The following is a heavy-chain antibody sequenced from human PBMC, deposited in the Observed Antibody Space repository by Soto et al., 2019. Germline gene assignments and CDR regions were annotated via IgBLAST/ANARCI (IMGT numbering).Heavy chain of an antibody. V-gene: IGHV4-30-2*01. CDR2: INHLETT. CDR3: ARGGGSDSFDY. Sequence: SETLSLTCTVSGASITIGGYSWSWIRRTPGKGLEWIGYINHLETTFYNPSFESRLTLSIDRAKNQFSLKLHSMSAADRAVYFCARGGGSDSFDYWGQGILVTVSS. CDR1: GASITIGGYS. D-gene: IGHD1-26*01. J-gene: IGHJ4*02.